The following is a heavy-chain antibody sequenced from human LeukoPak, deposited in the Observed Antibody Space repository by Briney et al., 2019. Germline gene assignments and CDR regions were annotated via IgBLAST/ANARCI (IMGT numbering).Heavy chain of an antibody. CDR1: GFTLNYHS. Sequence: GGSLRLSCAASGFTLNYHSVNWVRQAPGKGLEWVSAISGSGGSTYYADSVKGRFTISRDNSKNTLYLQMNNLRAEDTAVYYCAKGEYSYGYWYYYYMDVWGKGTTVTVSS. CDR3: AKGEYSYGYWYYYYMDV. CDR2: ISGSGGST. J-gene: IGHJ6*03. V-gene: IGHV3-23*01. D-gene: IGHD5-18*01.